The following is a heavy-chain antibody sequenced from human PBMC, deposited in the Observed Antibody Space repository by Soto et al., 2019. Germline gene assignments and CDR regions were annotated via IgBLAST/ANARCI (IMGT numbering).Heavy chain of an antibody. Sequence: ASETLSLTCAVYGGSFSGYYWSWIRQPPGKGLEWIGEINHSGSTNYNPSLKSRVTISVDTSKNQFSLKLSSVTAADTAVYYCARGIAAAGTGLYYYGMDVWGQGTTVTSP. V-gene: IGHV4-34*01. J-gene: IGHJ6*02. CDR3: ARGIAAAGTGLYYYGMDV. CDR1: GGSFSGYY. CDR2: INHSGST. D-gene: IGHD6-13*01.